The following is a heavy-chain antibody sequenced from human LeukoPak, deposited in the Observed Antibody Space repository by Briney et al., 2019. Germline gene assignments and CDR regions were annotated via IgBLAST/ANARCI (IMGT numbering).Heavy chain of an antibody. CDR2: VSAYNGHT. V-gene: IGHV1-18*01. Sequence: GASVKVSCKASGYTFTSYGISWVRQAPGQGLEWMGWVSAYNGHTNYAQKFQGRVTMTTDTSTSTASMELRSLRSDDTAVYYCARLIPQKWELPGKWFDPWGQGTLVTVSS. D-gene: IGHD1-26*01. J-gene: IGHJ5*02. CDR1: GYTFTSYG. CDR3: ARLIPQKWELPGKWFDP.